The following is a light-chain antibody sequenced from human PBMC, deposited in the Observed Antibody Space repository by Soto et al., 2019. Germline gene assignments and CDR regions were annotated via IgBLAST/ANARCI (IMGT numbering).Light chain of an antibody. J-gene: IGKJ4*01. V-gene: IGKV3-15*01. Sequence: EIVMTQSPATLSVSPGERVTLSCRASQSVRSNLAWYQQKPGQVPRVLIYGASTRAIGIPDRFSRSGSGTEFTLTISSLQSEDFAVYYCQHYNSLWGFGGGTKVEIK. CDR2: GAS. CDR3: QHYNSLWG. CDR1: QSVRSN.